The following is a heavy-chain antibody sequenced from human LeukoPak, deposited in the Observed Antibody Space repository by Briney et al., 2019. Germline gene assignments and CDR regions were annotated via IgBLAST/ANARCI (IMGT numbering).Heavy chain of an antibody. CDR3: ARDGSLVWFGELLFDY. Sequence: PGGSLRLSCAASGFTFCSYSMNWVRQAPGKGLEWVSYISSSSSTIYYADSVKGRFTISRDNAKNSLYLQMNSLRAEDTAVYYCARDGSLVWFGELLFDYWGQGTLVTVSS. D-gene: IGHD3-10*01. CDR1: GFTFCSYS. V-gene: IGHV3-48*04. CDR2: ISSSSSTI. J-gene: IGHJ4*02.